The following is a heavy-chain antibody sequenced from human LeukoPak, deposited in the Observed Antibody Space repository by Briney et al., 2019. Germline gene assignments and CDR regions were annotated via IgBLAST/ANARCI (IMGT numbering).Heavy chain of an antibody. CDR1: GYTFISYG. CDR2: ISADSGNT. D-gene: IGHD3-10*01. J-gene: IGHJ4*02. V-gene: IGHV1-18*01. CDR3: ARGARYGSGSFADY. Sequence: ASVNVSCKASGYTFISYGISWVRQAPGQGLEWMGWISADSGNTNYAQELQDRVTMTTDTSTNTAYMELRSLRSDDTAVYYCARGARYGSGSFADYWGQGTLVTVSA.